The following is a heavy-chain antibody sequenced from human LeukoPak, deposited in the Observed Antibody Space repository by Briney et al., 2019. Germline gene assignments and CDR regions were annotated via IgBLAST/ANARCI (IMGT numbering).Heavy chain of an antibody. CDR1: GGTFSSYA. D-gene: IGHD1-26*01. CDR3: ARDFDRGGSYSGFDY. CDR2: VIPIFGTA. V-gene: IGHV1-69*13. J-gene: IGHJ4*02. Sequence: GASVKVSCKASGGTFSSYAISWVRQAPGQGLEWMGGVIPIFGTANYAQKFQGRVTITADESTSTAYMELSSLRSEDTAVYYCARDFDRGGSYSGFDYWGQGTLVTVSS.